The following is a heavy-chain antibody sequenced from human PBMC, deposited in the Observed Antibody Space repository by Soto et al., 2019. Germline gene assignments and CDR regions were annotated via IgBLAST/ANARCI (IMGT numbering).Heavy chain of an antibody. CDR3: ARPDYGSGSYPDY. D-gene: IGHD3-10*01. V-gene: IGHV3-30-3*01. CDR1: GFTFSRYA. J-gene: IGHJ4*02. CDR2: ISYDGSNK. Sequence: QVQLVESGGGVVQPGRSLRLSCAASGFTFSRYAMQWVRQAPGKGVEWVAVISYDGSNKYYADSVKGRFTISRDNSKNTLYLQMNSLRAEDTAVYYCARPDYGSGSYPDYWGQGTLVTVSS.